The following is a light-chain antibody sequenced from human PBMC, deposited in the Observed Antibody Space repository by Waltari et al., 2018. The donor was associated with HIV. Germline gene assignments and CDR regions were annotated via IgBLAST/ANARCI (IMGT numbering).Light chain of an antibody. CDR3: LLYFSGFRPNWV. V-gene: IGLV7-43*01. CDR2: ATT. J-gene: IGLJ3*02. CDR1: TGPVTSGSY. Sequence: QTVVTQEPSLTVSPGGTVTLTCSSSTGPVTSGSYANWFQQKPGQPPKTLIYATTKTHSWTPARFTGSLLGGKAVLTLAGVRPEDEADYYCLLYFSGFRPNWVFGGGTKLTVL.